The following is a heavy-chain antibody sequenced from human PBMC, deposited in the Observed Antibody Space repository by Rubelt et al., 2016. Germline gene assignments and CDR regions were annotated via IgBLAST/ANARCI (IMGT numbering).Heavy chain of an antibody. CDR2: INPKSGGT. J-gene: IGHJ4*02. D-gene: IGHD2-21*02. V-gene: IGHV1-2*06. CDR1: GYSFTSYG. CDR3: AREPVTDHSYSFDY. Sequence: QVQLVQSGVEVKKPGASVKVSCKASGYSFTSYGISWVRQAPGQGLEWMGRINPKSGGTNYAQKFQGRVTLTRDTSISTAYMELSRLTADETAVYDGAREPVTDHSYSFDYWGQGTLVTVSS.